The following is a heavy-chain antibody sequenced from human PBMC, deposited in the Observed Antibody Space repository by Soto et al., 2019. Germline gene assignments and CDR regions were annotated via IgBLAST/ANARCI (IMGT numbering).Heavy chain of an antibody. CDR3: ARDPSIAAAGGFDY. CDR2: IYYSGST. D-gene: IGHD6-13*01. V-gene: IGHV4-61*01. J-gene: IGHJ4*02. Sequence: SETLSLTCTVSGGSVSSGSYYWSWIRQPPGKGLEWIGYIYYSGSTNYNPSLKSRVTISVDTSKNQFSLKLSSVTAADTAVYYCARDPSIAAAGGFDYWGQLTLVTVSS. CDR1: GGSVSSGSYY.